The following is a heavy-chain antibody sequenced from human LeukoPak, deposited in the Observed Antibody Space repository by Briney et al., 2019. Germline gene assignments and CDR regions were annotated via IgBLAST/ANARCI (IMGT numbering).Heavy chain of an antibody. D-gene: IGHD2-2*01. J-gene: IGHJ4*02. CDR3: ATPWTAVAVLHRLHY. V-gene: IGHV3-23*05. CDR1: GFTFSSYA. Sequence: PAGSLRLSCAASGFTFSSYAMTWLRQAPGQGLEWVTTLSSGSKTYYADSVKGRFTISRDSSNNTLYLQMNSLRAEDTAIYYCATPWTAVAVLHRLHYWGRRTLVPVSS. CDR2: LSSGSKT.